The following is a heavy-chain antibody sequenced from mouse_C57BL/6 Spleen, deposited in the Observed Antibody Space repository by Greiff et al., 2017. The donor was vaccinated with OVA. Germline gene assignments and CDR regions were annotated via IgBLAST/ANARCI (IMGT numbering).Heavy chain of an antibody. J-gene: IGHJ1*03. CDR3: AREDGITTVVATDWYFDV. V-gene: IGHV5-16*01. CDR2: INYDGSST. D-gene: IGHD1-1*01. Sequence: DVKLVESEGGLVQPGSSMKLSCTASGFTFSDYYMAWVRQVPEKGLEWVANINYDGSSTYYLDSLKSRFIISRDNAKNILYLQMSSLKSEDTATYYCAREDGITTVVATDWYFDVWGTGTTVTVSS. CDR1: GFTFSDYY.